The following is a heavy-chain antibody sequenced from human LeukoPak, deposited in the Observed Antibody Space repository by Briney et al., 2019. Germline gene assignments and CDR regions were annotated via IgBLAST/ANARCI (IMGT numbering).Heavy chain of an antibody. V-gene: IGHV3-9*01. CDR2: ISWNSGSI. CDR3: AKDRRNDFDY. Sequence: GGSLRLSCAASGFTFDDYTMHWVRQAPGKGLEWVSGISWNSGSIGYADSVKGRFTISRDNAKNSLYLQMSSLRGEDTALYYCAKDRRNDFDYWGQGTLVTVSS. D-gene: IGHD1-14*01. CDR1: GFTFDDYT. J-gene: IGHJ4*02.